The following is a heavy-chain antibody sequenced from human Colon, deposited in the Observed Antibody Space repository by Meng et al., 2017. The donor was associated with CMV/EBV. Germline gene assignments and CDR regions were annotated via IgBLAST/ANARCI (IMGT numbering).Heavy chain of an antibody. J-gene: IGHJ5*02. CDR3: ARCSRTSFCPSQFDP. CDR1: GYSFTGYW. CDR2: IYPGDSDV. D-gene: IGHD2-2*01. V-gene: IGHV5-51*01. Sequence: GGSLRLSCKGSGYSFTGYWVAWVRQMPGKGLEWMGLIYPGDSDVKYSPSFQGQVTISADRSTSTAYLQWSSLKSSDTAMYFCARCSRTSFCPSQFDPWGQGTLVTVSS.